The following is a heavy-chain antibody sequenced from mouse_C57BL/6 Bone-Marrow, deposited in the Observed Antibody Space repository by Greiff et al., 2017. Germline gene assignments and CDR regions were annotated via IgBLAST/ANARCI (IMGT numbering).Heavy chain of an antibody. CDR3: TREGYYYGSSFHWYFDV. V-gene: IGHV1-5*01. D-gene: IGHD1-1*01. Sequence: VQLQQSGTVLARPGASVKMSCKTSGYTFTSYWMHWVKQRPGQGLEWIGAIYPGNSDTSYNQKFKGKAKLTAVTSASTAYMARSSLTNEDSAVYYCTREGYYYGSSFHWYFDVWGTGTTVTVSS. J-gene: IGHJ1*03. CDR1: GYTFTSYW. CDR2: IYPGNSDT.